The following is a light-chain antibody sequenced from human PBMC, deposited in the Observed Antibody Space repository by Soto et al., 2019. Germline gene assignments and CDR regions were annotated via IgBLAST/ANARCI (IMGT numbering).Light chain of an antibody. CDR1: QTISNW. J-gene: IGKJ1*01. V-gene: IGKV1-5*01. Sequence: DIQMTQSPSTLSASLGDRVTITCRASQTISNWLAWYQQKPGKAPKLLIYDASSLESGVPSRFSGSGSGTEFTLTISSLQPDDFATYYCQQYNSYWRTFDQGTKVEIK. CDR2: DAS. CDR3: QQYNSYWRT.